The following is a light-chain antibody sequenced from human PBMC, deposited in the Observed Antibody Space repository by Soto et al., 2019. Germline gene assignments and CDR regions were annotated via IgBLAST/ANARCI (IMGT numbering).Light chain of an antibody. Sequence: QSVLTQPRSVSGSPGQSVTISCTGTSSDVGNYNHVAWYQQHPGEAPKAIIYDVTKRPSGVPGRFSGSKSGNTASLSISGLQAEDEADYYCCSYAGSSRVFGTGTKVTVL. J-gene: IGLJ1*01. CDR1: SSDVGNYNH. CDR3: CSYAGSSRV. V-gene: IGLV2-11*01. CDR2: DVT.